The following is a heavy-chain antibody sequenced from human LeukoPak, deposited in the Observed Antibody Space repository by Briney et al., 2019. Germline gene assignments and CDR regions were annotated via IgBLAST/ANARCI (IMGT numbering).Heavy chain of an antibody. J-gene: IGHJ6*03. CDR3: AAHIVVVPAAMDGGYYYYMDV. CDR2: IYYSGST. D-gene: IGHD2-2*01. CDR1: GGSISSYY. V-gene: IGHV4-59*01. Sequence: SETLSLTCTVSGGSISSYYWSCIRQPPGKGLEWIGYIYYSGSTNYNPSLKSRVTISVDTSKNQFSLKLSSVTAADTAVYYCAAHIVVVPAAMDGGYYYYMDVWGKGTTVTVSS.